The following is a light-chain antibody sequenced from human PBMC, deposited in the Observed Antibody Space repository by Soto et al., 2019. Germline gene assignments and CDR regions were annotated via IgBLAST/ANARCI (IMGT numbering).Light chain of an antibody. Sequence: EIVRTQSHVKLSVAPGERVTLSCRASQSVSSHLAWYQQKRGQAPRLLIYDASSRASGIPARFSGSGSGTDFTLTISSLEPEDFAVYYCQQGGNWPLTIGQGTRLEIK. CDR3: QQGGNWPLT. CDR2: DAS. CDR1: QSVSSH. J-gene: IGKJ5*01. V-gene: IGKV3-11*01.